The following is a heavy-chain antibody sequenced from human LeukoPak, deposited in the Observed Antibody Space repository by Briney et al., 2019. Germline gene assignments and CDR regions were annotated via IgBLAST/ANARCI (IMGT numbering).Heavy chain of an antibody. Sequence: GGSLRLSCAASGFTVSSNYMSWVRQAPGKGLEWVSDIYSGGSTYYADSVKGRFTISRDNSKNTLFLQMNSLRAEDTAVYYCARDLTYSSGWYAFTLWGQGTLVTVSS. V-gene: IGHV3-66*01. D-gene: IGHD6-19*01. J-gene: IGHJ4*02. CDR3: ARDLTYSSGWYAFTL. CDR1: GFTVSSNY. CDR2: IYSGGST.